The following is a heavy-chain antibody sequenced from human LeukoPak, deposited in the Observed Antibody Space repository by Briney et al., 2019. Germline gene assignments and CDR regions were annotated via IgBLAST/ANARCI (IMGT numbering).Heavy chain of an antibody. V-gene: IGHV4-4*07. J-gene: IGHJ6*03. CDR1: GGSISSYY. CDR2: IYTSGST. CDR3: ASPIGLHDFAYMDV. Sequence: SETLSLTCTVSGGSISSYYWSWIRQPAGKGLEWIGRIYTSGSTYYNPSLKSRVTISVDTSKNQFSLKLSSVTAADTAVYYCASPIGLHDFAYMDVWGKGTTVTVSS. D-gene: IGHD3-3*01.